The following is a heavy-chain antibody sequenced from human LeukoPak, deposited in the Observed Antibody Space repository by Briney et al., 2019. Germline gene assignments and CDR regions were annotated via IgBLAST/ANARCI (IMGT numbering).Heavy chain of an antibody. D-gene: IGHD4-17*01. V-gene: IGHV4-38-2*02. Sequence: PSETLSLTCTVSGYSISSGYYWGWIRQPPGKGLEWIGSIYHSGSTYYNPSLESRVTISVDTSKNQFSLKLSSVTAADTAVYYCARDTMTTNYWGQGALVTVSS. CDR2: IYHSGST. CDR3: ARDTMTTNY. CDR1: GYSISSGYY. J-gene: IGHJ4*02.